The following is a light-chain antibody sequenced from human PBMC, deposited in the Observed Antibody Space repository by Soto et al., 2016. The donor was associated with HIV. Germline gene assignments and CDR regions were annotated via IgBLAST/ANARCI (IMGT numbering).Light chain of an antibody. CDR2: QDN. CDR3: QAWDNNSAM. V-gene: IGLV3-1*01. CDR1: NLGKKX. Sequence: SFELTQPPSVSVSPEQTATITCSGDNLGKKXACWYQQKPGQSPVLVIFQDNKRPSGIPERFSGSNSGNTATLTISGTQALDEADYYCQAWDNNSAMFGGGTKLTV. J-gene: IGLJ3*02.